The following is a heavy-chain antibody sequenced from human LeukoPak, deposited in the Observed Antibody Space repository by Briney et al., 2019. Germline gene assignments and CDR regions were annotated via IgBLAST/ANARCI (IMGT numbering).Heavy chain of an antibody. CDR3: ARDGGCSGGSCYDY. Sequence: PGRSLRLSCAASGLTFSSYGMHWVRQAPGKGLEWVAVIWYDGSNKYYADSVKGRFTIFRDNSKNSLYLQMNSLRAEDTAVYYCARDGGCSGGSCYDYWGQGTLVTVSS. V-gene: IGHV3-33*01. J-gene: IGHJ4*02. CDR2: IWYDGSNK. CDR1: GLTFSSYG. D-gene: IGHD2-15*01.